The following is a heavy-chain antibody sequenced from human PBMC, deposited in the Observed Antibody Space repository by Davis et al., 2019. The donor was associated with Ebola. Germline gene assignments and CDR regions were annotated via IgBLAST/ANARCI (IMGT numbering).Heavy chain of an antibody. J-gene: IGHJ6*02. CDR3: TRGRIMITFGGVFYYGMDV. V-gene: IGHV3-15*01. CDR1: GFTFSVYT. CDR2: IKSKTDGGTT. Sequence: GGSLRLSCAASGFTFSVYTMNWVRQAPGKGLEWVGRIKSKTDGGTTDYAAPVKGRFTISRDDSKSIAYLQMNSLKTEDTAVYYCTRGRIMITFGGVFYYGMDVWGQGTTVTVSS. D-gene: IGHD3-16*01.